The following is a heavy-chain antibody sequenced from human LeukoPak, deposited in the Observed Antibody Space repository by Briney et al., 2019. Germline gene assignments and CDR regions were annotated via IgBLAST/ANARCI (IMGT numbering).Heavy chain of an antibody. J-gene: IGHJ3*02. CDR3: AKGSGRSGSNDAYDI. Sequence: GGSLRLSCAASGFTFSSYAMSWVRQAPGKGLEWVSGISGSGYFTYYAGSVKGRFTISRDNSKNTLYLQMNSLRAEDTAAYYCAKGSGRSGSNDAYDIWGQGTMVTVSS. CDR2: ISGSGYFT. D-gene: IGHD3-10*01. V-gene: IGHV3-23*01. CDR1: GFTFSSYA.